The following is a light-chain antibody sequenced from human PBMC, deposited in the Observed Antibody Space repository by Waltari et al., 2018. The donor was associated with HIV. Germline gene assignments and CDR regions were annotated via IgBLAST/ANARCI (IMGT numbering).Light chain of an antibody. V-gene: IGLV1-44*01. CDR1: SSNIGRNT. Sequence: QSVLTQPPSASGTPGQRLTISSSGSSSNIGRNTLHCYQQLPGTAPKLLSYSNNQRPSGVPDRFSGSKSGTSASLAISGLQSEDEADYYCAAWDDSLNGPWVFGGGTKLTVL. J-gene: IGLJ3*02. CDR3: AAWDDSLNGPWV. CDR2: SNN.